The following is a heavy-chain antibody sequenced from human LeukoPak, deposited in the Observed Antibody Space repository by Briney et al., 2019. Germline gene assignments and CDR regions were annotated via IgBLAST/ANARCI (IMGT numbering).Heavy chain of an antibody. CDR1: GFTFSTYS. Sequence: GGSLRLSCSASGFTFSTYSMNWVRQAPGKGLEWISYITDDASTIYYADSVQGRFTISRDNAENSLFLQMTSLRVEDTAVYYCVARGGWARFDYWGQGALVTVSA. D-gene: IGHD6-19*01. CDR3: VARGGWARFDY. V-gene: IGHV3-48*04. J-gene: IGHJ4*02. CDR2: ITDDASTI.